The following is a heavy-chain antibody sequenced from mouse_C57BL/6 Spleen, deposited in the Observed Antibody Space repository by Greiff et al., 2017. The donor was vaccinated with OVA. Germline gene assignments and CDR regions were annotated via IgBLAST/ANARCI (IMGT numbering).Heavy chain of an antibody. CDR1: GYTFTDYY. D-gene: IGHD6-5*01. CDR3: ARGSYDSYAMDY. V-gene: IGHV1-76*01. CDR2: IYPGSGNT. J-gene: IGHJ4*01. Sequence: VQLQQSGAELVRPGASVKLSCKASGYTFTDYYINWVKQRPGQGLEWIARIYPGSGNTYYNEKFKGKATLTAEKSSSTAYMQLSSLTSEDSAVYFCARGSYDSYAMDYWGQGTSVTVSS.